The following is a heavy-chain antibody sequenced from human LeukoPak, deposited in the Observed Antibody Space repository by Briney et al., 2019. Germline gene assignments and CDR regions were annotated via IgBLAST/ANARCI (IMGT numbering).Heavy chain of an antibody. V-gene: IGHV4-4*07. CDR1: GVSFSTYY. D-gene: IGHD2-2*01. Sequence: PSETLSLTCTVSGVSFSTYYWSWIRQPAGKGLEWIGRIYTSGSTNYIPSLKSRVTISVDTSKSQFSLKLSSVTAADTAVYYCARTTEGYCRSTSYSWCYYYYMDVWGKGTTVTVSS. CDR3: ARTTEGYCRSTSYSWCYYYYMDV. CDR2: IYTSGST. J-gene: IGHJ6*03.